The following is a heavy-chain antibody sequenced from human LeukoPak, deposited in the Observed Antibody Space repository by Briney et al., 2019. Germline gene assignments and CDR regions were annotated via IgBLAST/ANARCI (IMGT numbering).Heavy chain of an antibody. V-gene: IGHV3-23*01. D-gene: IGHD6-19*01. CDR1: GFTFSSYA. J-gene: IGHJ4*02. CDR3: AKDNSYSSGWYVY. CDR2: ISGSVGST. Sequence: GGSLRLSCAASGFTFSSYAMSWVRQAPGKGLEWVSAISGSVGSTYYADSVKGRFTISRDNSKNTLYLQMNTLRAEDTAVYYCAKDNSYSSGWYVYWGQGTLVTVSS.